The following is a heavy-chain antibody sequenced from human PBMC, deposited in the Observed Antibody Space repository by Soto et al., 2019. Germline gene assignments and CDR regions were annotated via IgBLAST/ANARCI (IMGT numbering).Heavy chain of an antibody. D-gene: IGHD6-6*01. V-gene: IGHV3-30-3*01. J-gene: IGHJ6*02. Sequence: HPGGSLRLSCAASGFTFSSYAMHWVRQAPGKGLEWVAVISYDGSNKYYADSVKGRFTISRDNSKNTLYLQMNSLRAEDTAVYYCARDGDSSSFMDVWGQGTTVTVSS. CDR1: GFTFSSYA. CDR3: ARDGDSSSFMDV. CDR2: ISYDGSNK.